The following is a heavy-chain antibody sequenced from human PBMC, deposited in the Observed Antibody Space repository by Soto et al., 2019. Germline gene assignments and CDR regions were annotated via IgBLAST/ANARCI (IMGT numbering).Heavy chain of an antibody. V-gene: IGHV3-30*03. CDR3: AGEIASGY. Sequence: QVQLVESGGGVVQPGTSLRLSCVASGFTFSTSGMHWVRQAPGKGLEWVAVISRDGSVKYYADSVKGRFTISRDTSKNTLYLQMISLIAEDTAVYYCAGEIASGYWGQGTLVTVSS. CDR2: ISRDGSVK. D-gene: IGHD2-21*01. J-gene: IGHJ4*02. CDR1: GFTFSTSG.